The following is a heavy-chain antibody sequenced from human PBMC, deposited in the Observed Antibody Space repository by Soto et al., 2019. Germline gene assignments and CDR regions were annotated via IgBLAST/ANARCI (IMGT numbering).Heavy chain of an antibody. V-gene: IGHV1-69*01. J-gene: IGHJ4*02. Sequence: QVQLVQSGAEVKKPGSSVKVSCKASGGTFSSYAISWVRQAPGQGLEWMGGIIPIFGKANYAQKFQGRVTITADESTSTAYMELSSLRYEDTAVYYCAREVEGRIAAAVWGQGTLVTVSS. CDR3: AREVEGRIAAAV. CDR1: GGTFSSYA. CDR2: IIPIFGKA. D-gene: IGHD6-13*01.